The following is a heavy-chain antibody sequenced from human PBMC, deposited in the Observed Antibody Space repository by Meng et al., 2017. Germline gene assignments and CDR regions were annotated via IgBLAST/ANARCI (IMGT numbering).Heavy chain of an antibody. CDR2: INTNTGNP. V-gene: IGHV7-4-1*02. Sequence: ASVKVSCKASGYTFTSYAMNWVRQAPGQGLEWMGWINTNTGNPTYAQGFTGRFVFSLDTSVSTAYLQISSLKAEDTAVYYCARVGGSHYYGSGSYLHYYYYYGMDVWGQGTTVTVSS. CDR3: ARVGGSHYYGSGSYLHYYYYYGMDV. CDR1: GYTFTSYA. D-gene: IGHD3-10*01. J-gene: IGHJ6*02.